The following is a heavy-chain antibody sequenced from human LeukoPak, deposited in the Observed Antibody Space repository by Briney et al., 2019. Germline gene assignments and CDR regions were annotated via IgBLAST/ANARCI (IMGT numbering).Heavy chain of an antibody. D-gene: IGHD6-19*01. V-gene: IGHV4-59*01. CDR3: ASLLPGYSSGWYFGY. CDR1: GGSISSCY. Sequence: SETLSLTCTVSGGSISSCYWSWIRQPPGKGLEWIGYIYYSGSTNYNPSLKSRVTISVDTSKNQFSLTLSSVTAADTAVYYCASLLPGYSSGWYFGYWGQGTLVTVSS. J-gene: IGHJ4*02. CDR2: IYYSGST.